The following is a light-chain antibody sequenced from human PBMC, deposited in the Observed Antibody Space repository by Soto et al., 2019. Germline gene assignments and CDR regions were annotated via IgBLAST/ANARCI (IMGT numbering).Light chain of an antibody. CDR3: SSDAGSSNV. CDR2: EVN. J-gene: IGLJ1*01. CDR1: SSDVGGYNY. V-gene: IGLV2-8*01. Sequence: QSVLTPPPSAAGSPGQSIAISCTGTSSDVGGYNYVSWYQQHPGKAPKLMIYEVNKRPSGVPDRFSGSKSGNTASLTVSGLQAEDEADYYCSSDAGSSNVFGTGTKVTVL.